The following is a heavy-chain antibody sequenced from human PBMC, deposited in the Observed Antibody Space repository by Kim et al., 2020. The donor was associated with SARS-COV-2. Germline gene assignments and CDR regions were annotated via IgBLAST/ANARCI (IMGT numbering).Heavy chain of an antibody. J-gene: IGHJ6*03. D-gene: IGHD4-17*01. CDR3: ARARRMTTVKGYYYYYYMDV. Sequence: SVKVSCKASGGTFSSYAISWVRQAPGQGLEWMGGIIPIFGTANYAQKFQGRVTITADESTSTAYMELSSLRSEDTAVYYCARARRMTTVKGYYYYYYMDVWGKGTTVTVSS. CDR1: GGTFSSYA. CDR2: IIPIFGTA. V-gene: IGHV1-69*13.